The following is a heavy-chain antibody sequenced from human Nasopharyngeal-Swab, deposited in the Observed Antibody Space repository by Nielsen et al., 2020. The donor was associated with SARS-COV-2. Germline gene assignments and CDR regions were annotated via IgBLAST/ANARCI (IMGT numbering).Heavy chain of an antibody. V-gene: IGHV3-7*01. CDR2: IKQDGSEK. J-gene: IGHJ4*02. CDR1: GFTFRDYW. D-gene: IGHD3-10*01. Sequence: GGSLRLSCVASGFTFRDYWMSWVRQAPAKELEWVASIKQDGSEKNYVDSVKGRFTISRDNAKNSLFLQMDSLRTEDTAFYYCARVGGRTSPMGSWGQGTLVTVSS. CDR3: ARVGGRTSPMGS.